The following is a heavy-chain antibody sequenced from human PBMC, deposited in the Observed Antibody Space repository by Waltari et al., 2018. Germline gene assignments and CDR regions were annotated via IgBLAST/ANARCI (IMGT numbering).Heavy chain of an antibody. J-gene: IGHJ6*03. CDR3: ARRRPHYYYYYMDV. Sequence: QVQLQQWGAGLLKPSETLSLPCAVYGGSFSGSYWSWIRRPPGKGLEWIGEINHSGSTNYNPSLKSRVTISVDTSKNQFSLKLSSVTAADTAVYYCARRRPHYYYYYMDVWGKGTTVTVSS. V-gene: IGHV4-34*01. CDR2: INHSGST. CDR1: GGSFSGSY.